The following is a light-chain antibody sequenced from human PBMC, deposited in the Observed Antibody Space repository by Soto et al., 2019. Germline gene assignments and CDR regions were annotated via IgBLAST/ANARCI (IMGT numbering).Light chain of an antibody. J-gene: IGLJ1*01. CDR1: SSDVGGYNY. CDR2: EVN. V-gene: IGLV2-14*01. Sequence: QSVLTQPASVSGSPGQSITISCTGTSSDVGGYNYVSWYQQHPGKAPKLMIYEVNNRPSGVSNRFSGSKSGNTASLTISGLQAEDEADYYCSSYTRSSTPYVFGTGTK. CDR3: SSYTRSSTPYV.